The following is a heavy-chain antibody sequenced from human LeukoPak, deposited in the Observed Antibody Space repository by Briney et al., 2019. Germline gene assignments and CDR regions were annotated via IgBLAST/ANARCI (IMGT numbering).Heavy chain of an antibody. V-gene: IGHV3-30-3*01. CDR1: GFTFSSYA. CDR2: ISYDGSNK. D-gene: IGHD6-19*01. J-gene: IGHJ6*02. Sequence: PGGSLRLSCAASGFTFSSYAMHRVRQAPGRGLEWVAVISYDGSNKYYADSVKGRFTISRDNSKNTLYLQMNSLRAEDTAVYYCATSQWLRGYGMDVWGQGTTVTVSS. CDR3: ATSQWLRGYGMDV.